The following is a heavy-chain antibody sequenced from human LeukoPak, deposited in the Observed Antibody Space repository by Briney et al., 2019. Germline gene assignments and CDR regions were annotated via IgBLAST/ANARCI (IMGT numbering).Heavy chain of an antibody. V-gene: IGHV4-4*07. CDR1: GGSISSYY. D-gene: IGHD6-6*01. CDR3: ARGRVAAQRGWFDP. Sequence: TSETLSLTCTVSGGSISSYYWSWIRQPAGKGLEWIGRIYTSGSTNYNPSLKSRVTISVDTSKNQFSLKLSSVTAADTAVYYCARGRVAAQRGWFDPWGQGTLVTVSS. J-gene: IGHJ5*02. CDR2: IYTSGST.